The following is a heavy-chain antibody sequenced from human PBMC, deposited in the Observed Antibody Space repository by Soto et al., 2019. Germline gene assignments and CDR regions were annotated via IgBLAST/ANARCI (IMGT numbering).Heavy chain of an antibody. CDR3: ARGGVNIVAATPQGAFDI. Sequence: QVQLMQSGAEVKKPGSSVKVSCEASGGTFSSYTISWVRQAPGQGLEWMGRIIRILGIANYAQKFQGRVTITADKATSTAYMELSSLRSEDTAVYYCARGGVNIVAATPQGAFDIWGQGTMVTVSS. CDR2: IIRILGIA. D-gene: IGHD5-12*01. V-gene: IGHV1-69*02. J-gene: IGHJ3*02. CDR1: GGTFSSYT.